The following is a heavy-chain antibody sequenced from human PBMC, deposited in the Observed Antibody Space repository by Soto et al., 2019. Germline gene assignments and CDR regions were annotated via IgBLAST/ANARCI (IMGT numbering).Heavy chain of an antibody. D-gene: IGHD5-12*01. J-gene: IGHJ1*01. CDR1: GGSISSGDYY. V-gene: IGHV4-30-4*01. CDR2: IYYSGST. CDR3: ARITRDGYNTYFQR. Sequence: LSLTCTVSGGSISSGDYYWSWIRQPPGKGLEWIGYIYYSGSTYYNPSLKSRVTISVDTSKNQFSLKLSSVTAADTAVYYCARITRDGYNTYFQRWGQGTLVTVS.